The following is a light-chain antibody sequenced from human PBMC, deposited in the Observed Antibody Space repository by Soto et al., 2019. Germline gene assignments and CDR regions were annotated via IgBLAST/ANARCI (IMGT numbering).Light chain of an antibody. CDR3: LQYNDWSPKQYT. Sequence: EIVMTQSPATLSVSPGERVTLSCRASQRVSSDLSWYQYKPGQAPRLLICGASTRATGTPARFSGSGSGTGFCLSIRIQQSEDFAVYYCLQYNDWSPKQYTFGPGTKLEIK. J-gene: IGKJ2*01. CDR1: QRVSSD. V-gene: IGKV3-15*01. CDR2: GAS.